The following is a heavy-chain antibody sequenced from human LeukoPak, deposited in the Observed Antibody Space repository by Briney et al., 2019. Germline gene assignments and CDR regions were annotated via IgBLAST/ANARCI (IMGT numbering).Heavy chain of an antibody. V-gene: IGHV1-18*01. D-gene: IGHD6-19*01. CDR1: GYTFSNYG. CDR2: ISAYNGNT. J-gene: IGHJ4*02. CDR3: ARDIGSGSGWREPRN. Sequence: ASVKVSCKASGYTFSNYGVSWVRQAPGQGLELMGWISAYNGNTNYAQKLQGRLTMTTDTSTSTAYIELRSLRSDDTAVYYCARDIGSGSGWREPRNWGQGTLVTVSS.